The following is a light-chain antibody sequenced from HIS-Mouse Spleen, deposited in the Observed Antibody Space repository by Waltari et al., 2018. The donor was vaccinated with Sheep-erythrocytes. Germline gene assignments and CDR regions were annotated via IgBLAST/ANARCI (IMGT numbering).Light chain of an antibody. V-gene: IGLV2-11*01. CDR2: DVS. CDR3: CSYAGSYNYV. J-gene: IGLJ1*01. Sequence: QSALTQPRSVSVSPGQSVTIPCPGTSSDVGGYNYVSWYQQHPGKAPKLMIYDVSKRPSGVPDRFSGSKSGNTASLTISGLQAEDEADYYCCSYAGSYNYVFGTGTKVTVL. CDR1: SSDVGGYNY.